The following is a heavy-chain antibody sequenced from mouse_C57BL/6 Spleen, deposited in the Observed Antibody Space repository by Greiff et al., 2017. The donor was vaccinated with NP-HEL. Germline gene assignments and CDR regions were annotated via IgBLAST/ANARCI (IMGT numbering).Heavy chain of an antibody. CDR3: TRDLDYYGSSYGY. J-gene: IGHJ2*01. CDR2: IDPETGGT. CDR1: GYTFTDYE. D-gene: IGHD1-1*01. V-gene: IGHV1-15*01. Sequence: VKLMESGAELVRPGASVTLSCKASGYTFTDYEMHWVKQTPVHGLEWIGAIDPETGGTAYNQKFKGKAILTADKSSSTAYMELRSLTSEDSAVYYCTRDLDYYGSSYGYWGQGTTLTVSS.